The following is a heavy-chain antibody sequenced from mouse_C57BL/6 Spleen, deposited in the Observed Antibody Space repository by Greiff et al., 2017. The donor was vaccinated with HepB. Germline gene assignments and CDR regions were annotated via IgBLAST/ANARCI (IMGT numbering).Heavy chain of an antibody. CDR1: GYSFTGYF. J-gene: IGHJ4*01. CDR2: INPYNGDT. Sequence: EVQLQQSGPELVKPGDSVKISCKASGYSFTGYFMNWVMQSHGKSLEWIGRINPYNGDTFYNQKFKGKATLTVDKSSSTAHMELRSLTSEASAVYYCARKYYGSSHAMDYWGQGTSVTVSS. V-gene: IGHV1-20*01. D-gene: IGHD1-1*01. CDR3: ARKYYGSSHAMDY.